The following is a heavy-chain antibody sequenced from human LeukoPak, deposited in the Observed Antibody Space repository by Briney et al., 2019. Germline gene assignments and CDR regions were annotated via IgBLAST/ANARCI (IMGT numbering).Heavy chain of an antibody. D-gene: IGHD4-17*01. CDR3: AHRTVTNWFDP. CDR2: IYWDDDK. CDR1: GFSLRTSGVG. V-gene: IGHV2-5*02. J-gene: IGHJ5*02. Sequence: SGPTLMHPTQTLTLTFTFSGFSLRTSGVGVGWIRQPPGKALEWLALIYWDDDKRYSPSLKSRLTITKDTSKNQVVLTMTNMDPVDTATYYCAHRTVTNWFDPWGQGTLVTVSS.